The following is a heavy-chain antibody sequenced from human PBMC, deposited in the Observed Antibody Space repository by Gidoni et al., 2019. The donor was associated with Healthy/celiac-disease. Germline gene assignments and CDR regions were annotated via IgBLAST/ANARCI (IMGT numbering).Heavy chain of an antibody. V-gene: IGHV4-34*01. CDR2: INHSGST. CDR1: GGSFSGYY. J-gene: IGHJ4*02. Sequence: QVQLQQWGAGLFKPSETLSLTCAVYGGSFSGYYWSWIRQPPGTGLEWIGEINHSGSTNYNPSLKSRVTISVDTSKNQFSLKLSSVTAADTAVYYCARDRLNLEGFDYWGQGTLVTVSS. CDR3: ARDRLNLEGFDY. D-gene: IGHD1-1*01.